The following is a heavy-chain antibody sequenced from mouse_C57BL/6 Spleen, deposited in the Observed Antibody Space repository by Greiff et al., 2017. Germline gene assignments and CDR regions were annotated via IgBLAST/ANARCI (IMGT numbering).Heavy chain of an antibody. D-gene: IGHD2-12*01. CDR3: ARSYSPYWYFDV. CDR2: IDPNSGGT. Sequence: QVQLQQSGAELVKPGASVKLSCKASGYTFTSYWMHWVKQRPGRGLEWIGRIDPNSGGTKYNEKFKSKATLTVDKPSSTAYMQLSILTSEDSAVYYCARSYSPYWYFDVWGTGTTVTVSS. J-gene: IGHJ1*03. V-gene: IGHV1-72*01. CDR1: GYTFTSYW.